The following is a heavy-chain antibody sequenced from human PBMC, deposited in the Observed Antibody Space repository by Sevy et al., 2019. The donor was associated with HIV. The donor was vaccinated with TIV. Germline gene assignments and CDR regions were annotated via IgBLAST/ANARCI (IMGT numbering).Heavy chain of an antibody. CDR1: GFTFSTYA. J-gene: IGHJ4*02. V-gene: IGHV3-30*04. D-gene: IGHD6-19*01. Sequence: GGSLRLSCAASGFTFSTYAMHWVRQAPGKGLEWVAVISDDGRNKYYADSVKGRFTISRDNSKNTLYLQMNSLRAEDTAVYYCARDFRSSGWMGGFDFLGQGTLVTVSS. CDR2: ISDDGRNK. CDR3: ARDFRSSGWMGGFDF.